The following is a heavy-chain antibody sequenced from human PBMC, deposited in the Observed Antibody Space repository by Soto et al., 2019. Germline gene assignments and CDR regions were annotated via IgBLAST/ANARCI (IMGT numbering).Heavy chain of an antibody. D-gene: IGHD6-13*01. V-gene: IGHV3-23*01. CDR1: GFTFSSYA. J-gene: IGHJ6*02. CDR3: AKVFASRAAAGTRYYYYGMDV. Sequence: EVQLLESGGGLVQPGGSLRLSCAASGFTFSSYAMSWVRQAPGKGLEWVSAISGSGGSTYYADSVKGRFTISRDNSNNTLYMQMNSLRAEDTAVYYCAKVFASRAAAGTRYYYYGMDVWGQGTTVTVSS. CDR2: ISGSGGST.